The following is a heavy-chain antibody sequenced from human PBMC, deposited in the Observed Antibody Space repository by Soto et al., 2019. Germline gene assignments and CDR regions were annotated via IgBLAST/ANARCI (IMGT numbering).Heavy chain of an antibody. CDR2: ISYDGSKK. Sequence: QVQLVESGGGVVQPGRSLRLSCVDSGFTFSIYGMHWVRQAPGKGLEWVAVISYDGSKKYYADSVKGRFTISRDNSKNTLYLQMNSLSGEDTAVYYCAKGDDNAGDYWGQGTLVTVSA. V-gene: IGHV3-30*18. CDR1: GFTFSIYG. D-gene: IGHD3-9*01. J-gene: IGHJ4*02. CDR3: AKGDDNAGDY.